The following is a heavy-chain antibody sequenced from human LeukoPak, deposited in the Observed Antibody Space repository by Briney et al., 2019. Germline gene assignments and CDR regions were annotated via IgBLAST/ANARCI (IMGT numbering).Heavy chain of an antibody. Sequence: PSETLSLTCTVSGGSISSHYWSWIRQPPGKGLEWIGYIYYTGTTNYNPSLKSRVTISLGTSKSQFSLKLRSVTAADTAVYYWASPSGIGSNSDVDYWGQGTLVTVFS. V-gene: IGHV4-59*11. D-gene: IGHD4-23*01. J-gene: IGHJ4*02. CDR1: GGSISSHY. CDR2: IYYTGTT. CDR3: ASPSGIGSNSDVDY.